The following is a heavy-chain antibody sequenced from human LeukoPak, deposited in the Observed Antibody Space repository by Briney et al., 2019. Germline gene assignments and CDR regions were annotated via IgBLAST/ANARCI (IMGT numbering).Heavy chain of an antibody. J-gene: IGHJ4*02. CDR2: ISGSGST. Sequence: SETLSLTCSVSGDSISYFYWSWIRQAAGKGLEWIGRISGSGSTDYNPSLRSRVTISVDTSKNQFSLKLTSVTAADTAVYYCARQTGSGLFILPGGQGTLVTVSS. CDR1: GDSISYFY. D-gene: IGHD3/OR15-3a*01. CDR3: ARQTGSGLFILP. V-gene: IGHV4-4*07.